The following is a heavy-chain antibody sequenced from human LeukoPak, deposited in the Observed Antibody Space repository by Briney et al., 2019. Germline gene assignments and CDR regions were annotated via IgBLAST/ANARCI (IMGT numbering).Heavy chain of an antibody. CDR1: GLNFNMFA. Sequence: GGSLRLSCTGSGLNFNMFAMNWARHGPGQGLEWVSSLSRGGSTTNYADSVKGRVTISRDKSKNVVFLQMNSLRPEDTAVYYCAKEQRIRHCSEGVCMEGYYFDYWGQGTLVTVSS. CDR2: LSRGGSTT. CDR3: AKEQRIRHCSEGVCMEGYYFDY. J-gene: IGHJ4*02. V-gene: IGHV3-23*01. D-gene: IGHD2-8*01.